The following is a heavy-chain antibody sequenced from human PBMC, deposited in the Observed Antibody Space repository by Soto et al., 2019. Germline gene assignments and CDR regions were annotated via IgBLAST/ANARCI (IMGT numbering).Heavy chain of an antibody. CDR1: GYTFSNFA. CDR3: ARSTILGTWFDP. Sequence: ASVKVSCKASGYTFSNFAMHWVRQAPGQRLEWMGWINAGNGNTKYSQKFQGRVTITRDTSASTAYMELSSLRSEDTAVYYCARSTILGTWFDPWGQGTLVTVAS. J-gene: IGHJ5*02. CDR2: INAGNGNT. V-gene: IGHV1-3*01. D-gene: IGHD2-2*01.